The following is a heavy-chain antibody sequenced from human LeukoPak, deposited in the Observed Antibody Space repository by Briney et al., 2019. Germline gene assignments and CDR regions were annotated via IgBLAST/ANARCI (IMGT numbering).Heavy chain of an antibody. J-gene: IGHJ4*02. CDR2: IYSGGST. V-gene: IGHV3-53*01. CDR3: ASGGMGARKYYSDPFHY. CDR1: GFTVSSNY. D-gene: IGHD3-10*01. Sequence: GGSLRLSCAASGFTVSSNYMSWVRQAPGKGLEWVSIIYSGGSTYYADSVRGRFTISRDSSKNTVCLQMNSLRAEDTAVYYCASGGMGARKYYSDPFHYWGQGTPVTVSS.